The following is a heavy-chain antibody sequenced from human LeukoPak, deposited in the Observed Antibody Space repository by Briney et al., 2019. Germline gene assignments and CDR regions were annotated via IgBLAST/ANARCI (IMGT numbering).Heavy chain of an antibody. Sequence: GESLKISCKGSGYSFTSYWIGWVRQMPGKGLEWMGIIYPGDSDTRYSPSFQGPVTISADKSISTAYLQWSSLKASDSAIYYCGSLEKGIEEVGIWAYFANWGQGTLVTVSS. D-gene: IGHD3-16*01. J-gene: IGHJ4*02. CDR3: GSLEKGIEEVGIWAYFAN. CDR1: GYSFTSYW. V-gene: IGHV5-51*01. CDR2: IYPGDSDT.